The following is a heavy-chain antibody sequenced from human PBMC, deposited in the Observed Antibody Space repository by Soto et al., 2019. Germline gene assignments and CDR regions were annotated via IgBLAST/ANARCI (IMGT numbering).Heavy chain of an antibody. Sequence: QVQLVQSGAEVKKPGSSVKVSCKASGGTFSSYAISWVRQAPGQELEWMGGIIPIFGTANYAQKFQGRVTITADESTLTAYMELSILRSEDTAVYYCARSVAKYYYYGMDVWGQGTTVTVSS. V-gene: IGHV1-69*12. CDR2: IIPIFGTA. CDR3: ARSVAKYYYYGMDV. CDR1: GGTFSSYA. D-gene: IGHD5-12*01. J-gene: IGHJ6*02.